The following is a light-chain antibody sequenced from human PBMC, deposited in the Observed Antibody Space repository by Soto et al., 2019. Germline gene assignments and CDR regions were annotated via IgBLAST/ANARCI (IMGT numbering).Light chain of an antibody. CDR3: CSYAGSSTHVI. J-gene: IGLJ2*01. Sequence: QSALTQPASVSWSPGQSITISCTGTSSDVGNYNLVSWYQQHPGKVPKVMSYEDTKRPSWVSDRFSGSKSGNTASLTISGLQAEDEADYYCCSYAGSSTHVIFGGGTKVTVL. V-gene: IGLV2-23*01. CDR1: SSDVGNYNL. CDR2: EDT.